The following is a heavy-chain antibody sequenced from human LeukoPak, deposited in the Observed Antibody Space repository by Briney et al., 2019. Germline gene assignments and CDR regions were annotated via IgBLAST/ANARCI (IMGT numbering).Heavy chain of an antibody. V-gene: IGHV3-7*01. J-gene: IGHJ4*02. D-gene: IGHD3-10*01. Sequence: GSLRLSCAASGFTLSSYWMSWVRQAPGKGLEWVANIKEDGSEKYYVDSVKGRFTISRDNAKNSLYLQMNSLRAEDTAVYYCARDGGFGEILWPLGYWGQGTLVTVSS. CDR1: GFTLSSYW. CDR2: IKEDGSEK. CDR3: ARDGGFGEILWPLGY.